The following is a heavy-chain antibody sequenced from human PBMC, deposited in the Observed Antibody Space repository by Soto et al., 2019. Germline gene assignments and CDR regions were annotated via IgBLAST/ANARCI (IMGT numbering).Heavy chain of an antibody. V-gene: IGHV3-23*01. CDR2: ISGSGGST. J-gene: IGHJ6*02. D-gene: IGHD2-15*01. CDR3: AKRGVVLYYYYGMDV. Sequence: GGSLRLSCAASGFTFSSYAMSWVRQGPGKGLAWVSAISGSGGSTYYADSVKGRFTISRDSSKNTLYLQMNSLRAEDTAVYYCAKRGVVLYYYYGMDVWGQGTTVTVSS. CDR1: GFTFSSYA.